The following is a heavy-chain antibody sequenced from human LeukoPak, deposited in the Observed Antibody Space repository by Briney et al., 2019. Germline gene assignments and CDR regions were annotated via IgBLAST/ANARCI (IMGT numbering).Heavy chain of an antibody. CDR2: INPNSGGT. Sequence: ASVKVSCKASGYTFTGYYMHWVRQAPGQGLEWMGWINPNSGGTNYAQKFQGGVTMTRDTSISTAYMELSRLRSDDTAVYYCATAFKYGSGSYYFDYWGQGTLVTVSS. CDR3: ATAFKYGSGSYYFDY. CDR1: GYTFTGYY. J-gene: IGHJ4*02. D-gene: IGHD3-10*01. V-gene: IGHV1-2*02.